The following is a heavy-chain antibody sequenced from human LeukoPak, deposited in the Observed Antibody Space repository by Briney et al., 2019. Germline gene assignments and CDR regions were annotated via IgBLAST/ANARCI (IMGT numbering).Heavy chain of an antibody. V-gene: IGHV3-7*01. J-gene: IGHJ4*02. Sequence: PGGSLSLSCAASGFTFSGNWMSWVRQAPGKGLEWVANIKLDGSEKYYVDSVKGRFTISRDNAKNSLYLQMNSLRAGDTAVYYCAREAYCSTGNCLYYFDYWGQGTLVTVSS. CDR1: GFTFSGNW. D-gene: IGHD2-2*01. CDR2: IKLDGSEK. CDR3: AREAYCSTGNCLYYFDY.